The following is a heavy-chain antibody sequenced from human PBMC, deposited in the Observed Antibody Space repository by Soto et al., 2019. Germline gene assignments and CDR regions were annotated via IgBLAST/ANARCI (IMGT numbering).Heavy chain of an antibody. CDR2: INPSGGST. Sequence: ASVKVSCKASGYTFTSYYMHWVRQAPGQGLEWMGIINPSGGSTSYAQKFQGRVTMTRDTSTSTVYMELSSLRSEDTAVYYCASVTVQSTLDAIDYYYYMDVWGKGTTVTVSS. CDR3: ASVTVQSTLDAIDYYYYMDV. D-gene: IGHD4-4*01. V-gene: IGHV1-46*03. CDR1: GYTFTSYY. J-gene: IGHJ6*03.